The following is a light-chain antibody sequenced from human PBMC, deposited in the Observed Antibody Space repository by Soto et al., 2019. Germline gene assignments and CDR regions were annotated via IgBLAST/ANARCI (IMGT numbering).Light chain of an antibody. V-gene: IGKV4-1*01. CDR2: CAS. CDR3: QQYNSTPLT. J-gene: IGKJ4*01. Sequence: DIVMTQSPDSLAVSLGERSTINCKSSQSVLYSSDNKNYLAWYQQKPGQPPKLLIYCASTRESGVPDRFSGSGSGTDFTLTISSLQAEDVAVYYCQQYNSTPLTFGGGTKVDIK. CDR1: QSVLYSSDNKNY.